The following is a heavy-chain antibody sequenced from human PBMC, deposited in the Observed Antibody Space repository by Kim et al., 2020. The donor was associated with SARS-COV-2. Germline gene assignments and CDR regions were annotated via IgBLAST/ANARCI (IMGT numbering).Heavy chain of an antibody. V-gene: IGHV3-48*02. CDR1: GFTFSSFS. CDR2: ISSSTRTI. CDR3: APRLGDRPYYYYNMDV. Sequence: RGSLRLSCAASGFTFSSFSMNWVRQAPGKGLEWVSYISSSTRTIYYADSVKGRFTISRDNAKNSLYLQMNSLRDEDTAVYYCAPRLGDRPYYYYNMDVWGQGTTVTVSS. D-gene: IGHD3-10*01. J-gene: IGHJ6*02.